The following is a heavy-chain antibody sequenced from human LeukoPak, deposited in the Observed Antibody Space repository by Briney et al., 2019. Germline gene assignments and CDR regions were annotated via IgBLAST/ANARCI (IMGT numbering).Heavy chain of an antibody. J-gene: IGHJ4*02. V-gene: IGHV3-23*01. CDR1: GFIFNNYG. CDR3: ARGGPYYDSRGYYLLDF. Sequence: GGSLRLSCAASGFIFNNYGMSWVRQAPGKGLEWVSAIRGNADTTYYADSVKGRFTISRDNSKNTLYLQTNSLRAEDTAVYYCARGGPYYDSRGYYLLDFWGQGTLVTVSS. CDR2: IRGNADTT. D-gene: IGHD3-22*01.